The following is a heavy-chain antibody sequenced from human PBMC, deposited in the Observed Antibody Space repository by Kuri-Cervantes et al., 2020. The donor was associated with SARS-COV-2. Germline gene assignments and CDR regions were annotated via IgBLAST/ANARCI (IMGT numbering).Heavy chain of an antibody. CDR1: GGTFSSYA. D-gene: IGHD6-19*01. CDR2: IIPIFGTA. Sequence: SVKVSCKASGGTFSSYAISWVRQAPGQGLEWMGGIIPIFGTANYAQKFQGRVTITADESTSTAYMELSSLRSEDTAVYYCAKGGNIAVAGGLFDYWGQGTLVTVSS. CDR3: AKGGNIAVAGGLFDY. V-gene: IGHV1-69*13. J-gene: IGHJ4*02.